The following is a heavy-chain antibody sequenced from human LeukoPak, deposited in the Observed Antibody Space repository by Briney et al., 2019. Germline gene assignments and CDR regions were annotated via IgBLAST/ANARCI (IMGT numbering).Heavy chain of an antibody. CDR2: ISGRGDTT. D-gene: IGHD2-2*02. V-gene: IGHV3-23*01. Sequence: GGSLRLSCVASEFTVNNYAVSWVRQAPGKGLEWVSTISGRGDTTYYADSVKGRFTISRDNSNNSVFLQMNSLRVDDAAVYCAKALRAPHRPVYTYYYMDVWGKGTTVIVSS. CDR1: EFTVNNYA. CDR3: AKALRAPHRPVYTYYYMDV. J-gene: IGHJ6*03.